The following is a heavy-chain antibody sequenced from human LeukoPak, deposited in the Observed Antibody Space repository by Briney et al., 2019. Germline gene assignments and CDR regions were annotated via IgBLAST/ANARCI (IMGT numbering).Heavy chain of an antibody. CDR3: VRGGTYWTVS. CDR1: GFVFSAPY. Sequence: GGSLRLSCAASGFVFSAPYMSWVRKAPGKGLEWVATIKPDGSEEYHVDSVSGRFTISRDNTNDSLFLQMNSLRVDDTAVYYCVRGGTYWTVSWGQGTLVNVS. V-gene: IGHV3-7*01. J-gene: IGHJ5*01. CDR2: IKPDGSEE.